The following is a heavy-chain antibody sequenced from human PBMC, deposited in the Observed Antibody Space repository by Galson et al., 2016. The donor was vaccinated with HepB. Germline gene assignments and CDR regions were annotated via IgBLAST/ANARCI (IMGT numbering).Heavy chain of an antibody. CDR2: ISGSGGST. CDR1: GFTFSSYA. CDR3: AKVDCGGDCNRFDY. D-gene: IGHD2-21*02. Sequence: SLRLSCAASGFTFSSYAMSWVRQAPGKGLEWVSAISGSGGSTYYADSVKGRFTISRDNSKNTLYLQMSSLRAEDTALYYCAKVDCGGDCNRFDYWGQGTLVTVSS. V-gene: IGHV3-23*01. J-gene: IGHJ4*02.